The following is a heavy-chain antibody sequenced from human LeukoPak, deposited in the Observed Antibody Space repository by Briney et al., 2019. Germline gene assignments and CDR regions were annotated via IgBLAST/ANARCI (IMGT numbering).Heavy chain of an antibody. V-gene: IGHV3-30-3*01. J-gene: IGHJ3*02. CDR3: ATERFDGFDM. CDR1: GFTFSSYA. CDR2: ISYDGSNK. Sequence: GRSLRLSCAASGFTFSSYAMHWVRQAPGKGLEWVAVISYDGSNKYYADSVKGRFTISRDNAKNTLYLQMNSLRAEDTAVYYCATERFDGFDMWGQGTMVTVSS. D-gene: IGHD1-14*01.